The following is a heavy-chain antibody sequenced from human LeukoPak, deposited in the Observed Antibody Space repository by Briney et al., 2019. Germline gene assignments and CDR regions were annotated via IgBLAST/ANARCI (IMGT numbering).Heavy chain of an antibody. CDR1: GGSFSGYY. Sequence: SETLSLTCAVYGGSFSGYYWSWIRQPPGKGLEWIGYIYYSGSTNYNPSLKSRVTISVDTSKSQFSLKLYSVTAADTAVYYCARGGYSTGWSFFDYWGQGPLVTVSS. J-gene: IGHJ4*02. CDR3: ARGGYSTGWSFFDY. D-gene: IGHD6-19*01. V-gene: IGHV4-59*12. CDR2: IYYSGST.